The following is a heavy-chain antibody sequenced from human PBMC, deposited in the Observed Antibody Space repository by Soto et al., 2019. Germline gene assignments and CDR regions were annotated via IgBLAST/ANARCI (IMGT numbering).Heavy chain of an antibody. CDR3: ATRLEANNAFDI. CDR1: GFTFSSYG. V-gene: IGHV3-33*01. D-gene: IGHD3-16*01. CDR2: IWYDGSNK. Sequence: QVQLVESGGGVVQPGRSLRLSCAASGFTFSSYGMHWVRQAPGKGLEWVAVIWYDGSNKYYADSVKGRFTIPRDNSKNTLYLQMNSLRAEDTAVYYCATRLEANNAFDIWGQGTMVTVSS. J-gene: IGHJ3*02.